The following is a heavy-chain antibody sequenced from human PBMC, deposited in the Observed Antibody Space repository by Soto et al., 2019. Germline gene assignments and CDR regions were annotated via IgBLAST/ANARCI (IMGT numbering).Heavy chain of an antibody. CDR2: ISGSGGST. CDR1: GFTFSSYA. Sequence: GGSLRLSCAASGFTFSSYAMSWVRQAPGKGLEWVSAISGSGGSTYYADSVKGRFTISRDNSKNTLYLQMNSLRAEDTAVYYCAKPPWSGNPGGPSYYYYGMDVWDQGTTVTVSS. J-gene: IGHJ6*02. CDR3: AKPPWSGNPGGPSYYYYGMDV. V-gene: IGHV3-23*01. D-gene: IGHD3-3*01.